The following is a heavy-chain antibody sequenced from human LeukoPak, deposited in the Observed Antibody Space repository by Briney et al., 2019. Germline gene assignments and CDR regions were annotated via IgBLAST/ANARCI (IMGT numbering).Heavy chain of an antibody. V-gene: IGHV3-15*01. CDR1: GFTFSNAW. Sequence: GGSLRLSCAASGFTFSNAWMSWVRQAPGKGLEWVGRIKSKTDGGTTDYAAPVKGRSTISRDDSKNTLYLQMNSLKTEDTAVYYCTRADVGSSSPFDYWGQGTLVTV. J-gene: IGHJ4*02. CDR2: IKSKTDGGTT. CDR3: TRADVGSSSPFDY. D-gene: IGHD6-6*01.